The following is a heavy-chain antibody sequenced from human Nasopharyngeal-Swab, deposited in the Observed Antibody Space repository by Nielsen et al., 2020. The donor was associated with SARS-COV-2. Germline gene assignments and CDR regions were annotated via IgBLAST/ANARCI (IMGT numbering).Heavy chain of an antibody. CDR3: ARGSTVAGADY. D-gene: IGHD6-19*01. V-gene: IGHV4-59*01. CDR2: IYYSGST. CDR1: GGSISSYY. J-gene: IGHJ4*02. Sequence: SETLSLTCTVSGGSISSYYWSWIRQPPGKGLEWIGYIYYSGSTNYNPPLKSRVTISVDTSKNQFSLKLSSVTAADTAVYYCARGSTVAGADYWGQGTLVTVSS.